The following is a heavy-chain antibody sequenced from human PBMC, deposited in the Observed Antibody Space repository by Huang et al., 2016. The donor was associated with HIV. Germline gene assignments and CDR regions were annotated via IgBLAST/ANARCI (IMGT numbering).Heavy chain of an antibody. CDR2: LDPEEGET. CDR1: GYTLTELS. V-gene: IGHV1-24*01. Sequence: QVQLLQSGAEVKKPGASVKVSCKVSGYTLTELSMNWVRQDPGKGLEWMGGLDPEEGETIYAHRLQGRLTMTEDTSTDTANMELSSLRSEDTAVYYCATSSTGDAFDIWGQGTMVTVSS. D-gene: IGHD7-27*01. J-gene: IGHJ3*02. CDR3: ATSSTGDAFDI.